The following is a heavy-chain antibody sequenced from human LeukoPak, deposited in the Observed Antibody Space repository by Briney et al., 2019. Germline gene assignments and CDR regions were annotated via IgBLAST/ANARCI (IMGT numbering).Heavy chain of an antibody. CDR1: GYSFTKYW. V-gene: IGHV5-51*01. Sequence: GESLQISCKGSGYSFTKYWIGWVRQRPGQGLEWMAIIYPGDSDTRYSPSFQGQVTLSADKSISTAYVQWSSLKASDTAMYFCVRRDDYSGNIDFWGQGTLVTVSS. CDR2: IYPGDSDT. J-gene: IGHJ4*02. CDR3: VRRDDYSGNIDF. D-gene: IGHD4-23*01.